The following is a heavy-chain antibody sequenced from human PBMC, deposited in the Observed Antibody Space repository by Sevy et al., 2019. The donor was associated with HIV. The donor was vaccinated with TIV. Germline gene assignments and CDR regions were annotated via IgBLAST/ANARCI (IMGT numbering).Heavy chain of an antibody. CDR1: GIAFSASI. V-gene: IGHV3-30*04. Sequence: GGSLRLSCSAPGIAFSASIMHWVRQAPGKGLEWVALASYDGSIQYGGPGNGRFSISRDDSKEMLYLQMSSLTTEDNGVYYGAREGESSGHAGAFDTWGQGTMVTVSS. CDR3: AREGESSGHAGAFDT. CDR2: ASYDGSIQ. D-gene: IGHD3-22*01. J-gene: IGHJ3*02.